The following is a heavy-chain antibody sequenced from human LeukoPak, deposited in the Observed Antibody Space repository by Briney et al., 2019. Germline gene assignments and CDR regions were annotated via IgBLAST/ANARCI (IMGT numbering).Heavy chain of an antibody. CDR2: IGTAGDT. CDR3: ARAVAVAGRLLYLDY. V-gene: IGHV3-13*01. Sequence: GGSLRLSCAASGFTFSSYDMHWVRQATGKGLEWVSAIGTAGDTYYPGSVKGRFTISRENAKNSLYLQMNSLRAGDTAVYYCARAVAVAGRLLYLDYWGQGTLVTVSS. J-gene: IGHJ4*02. D-gene: IGHD6-19*01. CDR1: GFTFSSYD.